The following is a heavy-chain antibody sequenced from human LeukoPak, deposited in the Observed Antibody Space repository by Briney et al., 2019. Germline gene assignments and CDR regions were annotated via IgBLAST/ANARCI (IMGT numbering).Heavy chain of an antibody. CDR2: ISGGGGIT. J-gene: IGHJ4*02. D-gene: IGHD1-20*01. V-gene: IGHV3-23*01. CDR1: GFTFSNYA. Sequence: GGSLRLSCAASGFTFSNYATSWVRQAPGKGLERVAGISGGGGITDYADSMKGRFTISRDNSKNTLYLQMNSLRAEDTAVYYCAKNPGYNWNYGYSDYWGQGTLVTVSS. CDR3: AKNPGYNWNYGYSDY.